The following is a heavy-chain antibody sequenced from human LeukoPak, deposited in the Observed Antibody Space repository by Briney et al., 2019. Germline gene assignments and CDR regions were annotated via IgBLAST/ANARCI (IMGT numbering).Heavy chain of an antibody. CDR1: GGSFSGYY. Sequence: LSLTCAVYGGSFSGYYWSWIRQPPGKGLEWVSYIDSSGSTIHYADSVKGRFTISRDNAKNSLYLQMNSLRAEDTAVYYCARTKEMATISYFDSWGQGTLVTVSS. CDR3: ARTKEMATISYFDS. V-gene: IGHV3-11*04. J-gene: IGHJ4*02. D-gene: IGHD5-24*01. CDR2: IDSSGSTI.